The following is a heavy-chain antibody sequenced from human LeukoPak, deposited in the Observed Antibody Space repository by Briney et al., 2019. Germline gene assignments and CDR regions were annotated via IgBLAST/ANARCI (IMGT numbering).Heavy chain of an antibody. CDR3: ARDLGYCSSTSCSDAFDI. D-gene: IGHD2-2*01. CDR2: IYYSGST. CDR1: GGSISSGDYY. J-gene: IGHJ3*02. V-gene: IGHV4-30-4*01. Sequence: SETLSLTCTVSGGSISSGDYYWSWIRQPPGKGLEWIGYIYYSGSTYYNPSLKSRVTISVGTSKNQFSLKLSSVTAADTAVYYCARDLGYCSSTSCSDAFDIWGQGTMVTVSS.